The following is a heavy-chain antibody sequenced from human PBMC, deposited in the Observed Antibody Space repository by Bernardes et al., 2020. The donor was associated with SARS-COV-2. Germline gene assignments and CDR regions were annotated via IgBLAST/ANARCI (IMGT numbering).Heavy chain of an antibody. CDR2: IYSGGST. Sequence: GGSLRLSCAASGFTVSSNYMSWVRQAPGKGLEWVSVIYSGGSTYYADSVKGRFTISRDNSKNTLYLQMNSLRAEDTAVYYCARGLHRSYYGSGSRTWDVWGKGTTVTVSS. CDR3: ARGLHRSYYGSGSRTWDV. J-gene: IGHJ6*04. D-gene: IGHD3-10*01. CDR1: GFTVSSNY. V-gene: IGHV3-66*02.